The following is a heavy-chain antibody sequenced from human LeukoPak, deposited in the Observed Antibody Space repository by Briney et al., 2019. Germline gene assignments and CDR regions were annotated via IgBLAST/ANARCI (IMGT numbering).Heavy chain of an antibody. CDR3: ASLYKWWAAFDI. CDR1: GGSISSYY. CDR2: INHSGST. V-gene: IGHV4-34*01. D-gene: IGHD1-20*01. Sequence: PSETLSLTCTVSGGSISSYYWSWIRQPPGKGLEWIGEINHSGSTNYNPSLKSRVTISVDTSKNQFSLKLSSVTAADTAVYYCASLYKWWAAFDIWGQGTMVTVSS. J-gene: IGHJ3*02.